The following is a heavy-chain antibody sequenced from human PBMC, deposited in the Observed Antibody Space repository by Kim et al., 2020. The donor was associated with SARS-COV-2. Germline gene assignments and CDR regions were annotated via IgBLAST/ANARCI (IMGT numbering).Heavy chain of an antibody. D-gene: IGHD6-19*01. Sequence: SETLSLTCAVYGGSFSGYYWSWIRQPPGKGLEWIGEINHSGSTNYNPSLKSRVTISVDTSKNQFSLKLSSVTAADTAVYYCARGRYSSGWYEVGGRAFDIWGQGTMVTVSS. J-gene: IGHJ3*02. CDR1: GGSFSGYY. CDR2: INHSGST. CDR3: ARGRYSSGWYEVGGRAFDI. V-gene: IGHV4-34*01.